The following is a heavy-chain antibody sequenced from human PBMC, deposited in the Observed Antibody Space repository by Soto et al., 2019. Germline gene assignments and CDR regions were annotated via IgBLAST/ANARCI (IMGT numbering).Heavy chain of an antibody. CDR3: ASGGVAARPRPGPGFPVVY. Sequence: LSLTCAVYGGSFSGYYWSWIRQPPGKGLEWIGEINHSGSTNYNPSLKSRVTISVDTSKNQFSLKLSSVTAADTAVYYCASGGVAARPRPGPGFPVVYWGQGTLVTVSS. CDR1: GGSFSGYY. D-gene: IGHD6-6*01. J-gene: IGHJ4*02. V-gene: IGHV4-34*01. CDR2: INHSGST.